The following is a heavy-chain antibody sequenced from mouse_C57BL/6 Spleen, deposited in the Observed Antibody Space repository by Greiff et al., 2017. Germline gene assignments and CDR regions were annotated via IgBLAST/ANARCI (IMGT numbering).Heavy chain of an antibody. CDR3: ARYFDV. CDR1: GFTFSDYG. J-gene: IGHJ1*03. CDR2: ISSGSGTI. Sequence: EVMLLQSGGGLVKPGGSLKLSCAASGFTFSDYGMHWVRQAPEKGLEWVAYISSGSGTIYYADTVKGRFTISRDNDENTLFLQLTSLRSEDTAMYYCARYFDVWGKGTTVTVSS. V-gene: IGHV5-17*01.